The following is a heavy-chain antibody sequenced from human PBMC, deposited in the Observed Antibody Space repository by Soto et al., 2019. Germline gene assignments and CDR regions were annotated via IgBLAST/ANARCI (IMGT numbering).Heavy chain of an antibody. V-gene: IGHV3-21*01. CDR3: AAPYSTGHRLLGY. D-gene: IGHD6-19*01. J-gene: IGHJ4*02. Sequence: GGSLRLSCVASGFTFSDYIVNWVRQAPGKGLEWLSSISSSSTFTHYADSVKGRFTISRDNAKNSLYLQMNSLRAEDTAVYYCAAPYSTGHRLLGYWGQGTLVTVSS. CDR1: GFTFSDYI. CDR2: ISSSSTFT.